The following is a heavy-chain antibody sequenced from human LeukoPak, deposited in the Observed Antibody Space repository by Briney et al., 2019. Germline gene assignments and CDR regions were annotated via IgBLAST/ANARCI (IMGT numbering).Heavy chain of an antibody. J-gene: IGHJ4*02. V-gene: IGHV3-23*01. CDR1: VFTFSNYA. D-gene: IGHD6-13*01. CDR2: ISGGST. CDR3: AKGVSSLTFSFDY. Sequence: GGSLRLSCAASVFTFSNYAMSWVRQAPGKGLEGVSSISGGSTYYADSVKGRFTISRDNSKNTLFLQMNSLRAGDTAVYYCAKGVSSLTFSFDYWGQGTLVTVSS.